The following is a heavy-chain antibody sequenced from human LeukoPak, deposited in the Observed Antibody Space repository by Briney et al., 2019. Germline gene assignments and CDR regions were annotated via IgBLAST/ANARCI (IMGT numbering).Heavy chain of an antibody. Sequence: PSETLSLTCTVSGGSISSYYWSWIRQPPGKGLEWIGYIYYSGYTNYNPSLKSRVTISVDTSKNQFSLKLSSVTAADTAVYYCARTTMVRGVIGYWGQGTLVTVSS. V-gene: IGHV4-59*01. CDR1: GGSISSYY. D-gene: IGHD3-10*01. CDR3: ARTTMVRGVIGY. J-gene: IGHJ4*02. CDR2: IYYSGYT.